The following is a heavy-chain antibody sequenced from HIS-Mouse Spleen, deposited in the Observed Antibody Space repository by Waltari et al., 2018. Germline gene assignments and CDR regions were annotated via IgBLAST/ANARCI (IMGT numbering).Heavy chain of an antibody. D-gene: IGHD6-13*01. CDR3: AREIPYSSSWYDWYFDL. V-gene: IGHV4-39*07. CDR1: GRSISSSSYY. CDR2: IYYSGSN. J-gene: IGHJ2*01. Sequence: QLQLQESGPGLVKPSETLSLTCTVSGRSISSSSYYWGWIRQPPGKGLEWIGRIYYSGSNDYNPSSKSRVTISVDTSKNQFSLKLSSVTAADTAVYYCAREIPYSSSWYDWYFDLWGRGTLVTVSS.